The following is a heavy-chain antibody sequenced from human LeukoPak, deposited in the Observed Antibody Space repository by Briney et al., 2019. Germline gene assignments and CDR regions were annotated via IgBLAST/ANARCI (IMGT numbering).Heavy chain of an antibody. D-gene: IGHD1-26*01. V-gene: IGHV1-46*01. CDR1: GYTFTSYY. CDR3: AIPWSSLGY. Sequence: GGSLRLSCAASGYTFTSYYMHWVRQAPGQGLEWMGIINPSGGSTSYAQKFQGRVTMTRDTSTSTVYMELSSLRSEDTAVYYCAIPWSSLGYWGQGTLVTVSS. CDR2: INPSGGST. J-gene: IGHJ4*02.